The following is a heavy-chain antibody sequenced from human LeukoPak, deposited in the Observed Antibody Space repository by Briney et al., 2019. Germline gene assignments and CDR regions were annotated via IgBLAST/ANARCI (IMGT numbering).Heavy chain of an antibody. Sequence: SETLSLTCAVYGGSFSGYYWSWIRQPPGKGLEWIGEINHSGSTNYNPSLKSRVTISVDTSKNQFSLKLSAVTAADTAVYYCAKDGTDSFDYWGQGTLVTVSS. D-gene: IGHD1-26*01. CDR3: AKDGTDSFDY. CDR1: GGSFSGYY. CDR2: INHSGST. J-gene: IGHJ4*02. V-gene: IGHV4-34*01.